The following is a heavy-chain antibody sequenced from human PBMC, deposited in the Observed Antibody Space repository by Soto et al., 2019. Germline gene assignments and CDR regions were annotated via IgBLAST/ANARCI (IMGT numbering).Heavy chain of an antibody. CDR2: ISGSGGST. CDR1: GFTFNSYV. Sequence: PGGSLRLSCAASGFTFNSYVMSWVRQAPGKGLEWVSGISGSGGSTYYADSVKGRFTISRDNSKNTLYLQMNSLRAEDTAVYYCAKDIMSPTLRYCPDFWGQGILVSVSS. CDR3: AKDIMSPTLRYCPDF. V-gene: IGHV3-23*01. J-gene: IGHJ4*02. D-gene: IGHD3-9*01.